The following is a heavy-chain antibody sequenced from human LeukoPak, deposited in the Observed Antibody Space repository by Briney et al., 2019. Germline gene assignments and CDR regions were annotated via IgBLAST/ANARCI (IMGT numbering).Heavy chain of an antibody. D-gene: IGHD3-9*01. J-gene: IGHJ4*02. CDR2: IRYDGSNK. CDR3: QRGTYYNILTAFRGRILGFAY. Sequence: GGSLRLFCAASGFTFSSYGMYCVRQAPGKGLEWVAFIRYDGSNKYYADSVKGRFTVSRDNSKNTLYLQMNSLSAEDGAVYYRQRGTYYNILTAFRGRILGFAYWGQGTLVTVSS. V-gene: IGHV3-30*02. CDR1: GFTFSSYG.